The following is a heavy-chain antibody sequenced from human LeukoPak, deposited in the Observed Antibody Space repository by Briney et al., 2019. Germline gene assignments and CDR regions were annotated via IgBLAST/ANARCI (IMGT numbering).Heavy chain of an antibody. CDR1: GFTFSSYS. V-gene: IGHV3-48*02. D-gene: IGHD2/OR15-2a*01. Sequence: GGSLRLSCAASGFTFSSYSMNWVRQAPGKGLEWLSYISSSSSIIYYADSVKGRFTISRDNAKNSLYLQMNSLRDEDTAVYYCAKNDTYRFDYWGQGTLVTVSS. CDR2: ISSSSSII. J-gene: IGHJ4*02. CDR3: AKNDTYRFDY.